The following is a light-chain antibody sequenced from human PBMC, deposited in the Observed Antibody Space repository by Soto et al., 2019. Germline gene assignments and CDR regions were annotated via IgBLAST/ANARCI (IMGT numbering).Light chain of an antibody. Sequence: QSALTQPRSVSGSPGQSVTISCTGTSSDVGGYNFVSWYQQHPGKAPKLMIFDVSKRPPGVPDRFSGSKSGNTASLTISGLQAEDEADYYCCSYAGSYVVFGGGTQLTVL. CDR2: DVS. V-gene: IGLV2-11*01. CDR1: SSDVGGYNF. CDR3: CSYAGSYVV. J-gene: IGLJ2*01.